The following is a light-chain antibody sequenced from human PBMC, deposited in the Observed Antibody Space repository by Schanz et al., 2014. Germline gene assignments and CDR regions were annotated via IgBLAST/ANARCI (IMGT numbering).Light chain of an antibody. Sequence: QSALTQPPSASGSPGQSVTISCTGTSSDVGGYNYVSWYQQHPGKAPKLMIYDVTKRPSGVPDRFSGSKSGNTASLTVSGLQAEDEADYYCCSYAGRYTFAVFGGGTKLTVL. CDR2: DVT. V-gene: IGLV2-8*01. CDR3: CSYAGRYTFAV. J-gene: IGLJ3*02. CDR1: SSDVGGYNY.